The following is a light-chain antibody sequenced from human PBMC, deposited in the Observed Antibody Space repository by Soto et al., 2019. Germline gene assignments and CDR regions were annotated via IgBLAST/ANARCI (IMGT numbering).Light chain of an antibody. CDR1: QCVASSH. V-gene: IGKV3-20*01. Sequence: IRLTQAPGTRSLAQGQRAPASCMASQCVASSHLAWYRPTPGPPPRLLIYDASSRATGIPDRISGSGSGTDFPLTFFCLGPDDIPFCYSVPSLISGPFGE. CDR2: DAS. CDR3: VPSLISGP. J-gene: IGKJ5*01.